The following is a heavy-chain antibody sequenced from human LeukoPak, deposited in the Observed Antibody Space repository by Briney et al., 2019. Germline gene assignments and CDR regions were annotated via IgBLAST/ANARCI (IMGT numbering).Heavy chain of an antibody. CDR1: GFSFSNYW. J-gene: IGHJ5*02. CDR2: IKQDGSTK. CDR3: AKYAYGSGTSFDP. D-gene: IGHD3-10*01. V-gene: IGHV3-7*01. Sequence: GGSPRLSCAASGFSFSNYWMSWLRQAPGKGLEWVSNIKQDGSTKNYVDSVKGRFTISRDNAKNSLYLQMNSLSAEDTAVYYCAKYAYGSGTSFDPWGQGTLVIVSS.